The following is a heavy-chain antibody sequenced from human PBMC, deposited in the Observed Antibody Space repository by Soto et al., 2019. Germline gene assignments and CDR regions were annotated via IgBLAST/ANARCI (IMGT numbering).Heavy chain of an antibody. CDR2: ISSSGSTI. V-gene: IGHV3-48*04. CDR3: ARMAPPIDY. Sequence: GGSLRLSCAASGLTFSSYWMHWVRQAPGKGLEWVSYISSSGSTIYYADAVKGRFTISRDNAKNSLYLQMNSLRAEDTAVYYCARMAPPIDYWGQGTLVTVSS. CDR1: GLTFSSYW. D-gene: IGHD5-12*01. J-gene: IGHJ4*02.